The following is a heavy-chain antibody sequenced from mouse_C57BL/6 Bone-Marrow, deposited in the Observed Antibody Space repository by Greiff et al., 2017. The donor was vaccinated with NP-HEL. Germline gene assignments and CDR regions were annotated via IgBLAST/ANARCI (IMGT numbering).Heavy chain of an antibody. Sequence: VHLVESGPELVKPGASVKFSCKASGYIFTRYDINWLQQMPGQGLSLIGWIYPRDGSTKYNEKFKGKATLTVDTSSSTAYMELHSLTSEDSAVYFCARTGRSYAMDYWGQGTSVTVSS. J-gene: IGHJ4*01. CDR3: ARTGRSYAMDY. D-gene: IGHD4-1*01. V-gene: IGHV1-85*01. CDR2: IYPRDGST. CDR1: GYIFTRYD.